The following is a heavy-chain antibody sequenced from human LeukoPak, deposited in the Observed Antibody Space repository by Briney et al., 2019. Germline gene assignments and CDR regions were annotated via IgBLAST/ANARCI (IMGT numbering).Heavy chain of an antibody. CDR1: GFTFSSYA. CDR2: ISGSGGST. CDR3: AKVSWSGTAMAFDY. Sequence: GGSLRLSCTASGFTFSSYAMSWVRQAPGKGLEWVSAISGSGGSTYYADSVKGRFTISRDNSKNTLYLQMNSLRAEDTAVYYCAKVSWSGTAMAFDYWGQGTLVTVSS. V-gene: IGHV3-23*01. D-gene: IGHD5-18*01. J-gene: IGHJ4*02.